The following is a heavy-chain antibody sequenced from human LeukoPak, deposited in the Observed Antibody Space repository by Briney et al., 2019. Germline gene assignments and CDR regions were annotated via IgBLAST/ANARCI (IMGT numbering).Heavy chain of an antibody. CDR2: INHSGGST. D-gene: IGHD3-10*01. CDR1: GYTFTSYY. Sequence: ASVKVSCKASGYTFTSYYMHWVRQAPGQGLEWMGLINHSGGSTSYAQKFQGRVTMTRDTSTSTVYMELSSLRSEDTAEYYCARDKVSGSYSITYYYYYGMDVWGKGTTVTVSS. V-gene: IGHV1-46*01. CDR3: ARDKVSGSYSITYYYYYGMDV. J-gene: IGHJ6*04.